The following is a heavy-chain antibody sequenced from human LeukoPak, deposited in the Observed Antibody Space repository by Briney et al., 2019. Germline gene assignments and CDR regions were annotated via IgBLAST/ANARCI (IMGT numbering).Heavy chain of an antibody. J-gene: IGHJ2*01. CDR3: ANDRTVGASYWYFDL. V-gene: IGHV3-23*01. D-gene: IGHD1-26*01. CDR1: GVTLSSYA. Sequence: SGGSLRLSCAASGVTLSSYAMSWARQAPGKGLEWVSGISSSGSGGNTYYADSVKGRFTISRDSSKNTLFLHMNTLRAEDTAIYYCANDRTVGASYWYFDLWGRGTLVTVSS. CDR2: ISSSGSGGNT.